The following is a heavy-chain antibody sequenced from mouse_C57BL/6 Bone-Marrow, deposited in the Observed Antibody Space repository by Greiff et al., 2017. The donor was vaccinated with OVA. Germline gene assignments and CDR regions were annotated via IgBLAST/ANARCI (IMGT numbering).Heavy chain of an antibody. D-gene: IGHD2-2*01. Sequence: EVQLQQSGPVLVKPGASVKMSCKASGYTFTDYYMNWVKQSHGKSLEWIGVINPYNGGTSYNQKFKGKATLTVDKSSSTAYMELNSLTSEDSAVYYCARGGDGYDYAMDYWGQGTSVTVSS. CDR3: ARGGDGYDYAMDY. J-gene: IGHJ4*01. CDR2: INPYNGGT. CDR1: GYTFTDYY. V-gene: IGHV1-19*01.